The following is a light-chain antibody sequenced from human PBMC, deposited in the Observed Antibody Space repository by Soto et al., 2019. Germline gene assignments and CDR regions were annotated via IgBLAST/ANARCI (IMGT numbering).Light chain of an antibody. CDR2: GAS. CDR1: QSVSSSF. J-gene: IGKJ1*01. Sequence: EIVLTQSPGSLSLSPGERVTLSCRASQSVSSSFFAWYQQTPGQPPRLLIYGASNRATGIPDRFSGSGSGTDFTLTISRLEPEDFAVYYCQQYDSSVTFGQGTKVVIK. V-gene: IGKV3-20*01. CDR3: QQYDSSVT.